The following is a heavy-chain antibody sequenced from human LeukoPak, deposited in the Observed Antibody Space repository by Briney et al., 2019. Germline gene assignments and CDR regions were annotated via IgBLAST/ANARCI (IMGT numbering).Heavy chain of an antibody. D-gene: IGHD6-13*01. CDR1: GGTFSSYA. CDR3: ARGQQPSSYNWFDP. Sequence: SVKVSCKASGGTFSSYANSWVRQAPGQGLEWMGGIIPIFGTANYAQKFQGRVTITADESTSTAYMELSSLRSEDTAVYYCARGQQPSSYNWFDPWGQGTLVTVSS. CDR2: IIPIFGTA. V-gene: IGHV1-69*13. J-gene: IGHJ5*02.